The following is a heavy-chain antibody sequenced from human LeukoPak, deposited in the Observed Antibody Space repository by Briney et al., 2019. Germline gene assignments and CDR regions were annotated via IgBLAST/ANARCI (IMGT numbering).Heavy chain of an antibody. CDR3: ARDGDSYYYDSSGYPGIDY. Sequence: VKVSCKASGYTFTGYYMHWVRQAPGQGLEWMGWINPSSGGTNYAQKFQGRVTMTRDTSISTAYMELSRLRSDDTAVYYCARDGDSYYYDSSGYPGIDYWGQGTLVTVSS. V-gene: IGHV1-2*02. CDR2: INPSSGGT. J-gene: IGHJ4*02. D-gene: IGHD3-22*01. CDR1: GYTFTGYY.